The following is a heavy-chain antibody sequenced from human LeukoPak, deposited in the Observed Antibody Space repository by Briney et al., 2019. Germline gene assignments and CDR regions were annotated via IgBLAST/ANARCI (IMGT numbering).Heavy chain of an antibody. CDR3: AKDVLGPIYYFDY. Sequence: PGGSLRLSCAASGFTSSSYAMSWVRQAPGKGLEWVSTISGDGSSTYYADSVKGRFTFSRDNSKNTLYLQMNSLRAEDTAVYYCAKDVLGPIYYFDYWGQGTQVTVSS. CDR2: ISGDGSST. V-gene: IGHV3-23*01. D-gene: IGHD2-2*02. CDR1: GFTSSSYA. J-gene: IGHJ4*02.